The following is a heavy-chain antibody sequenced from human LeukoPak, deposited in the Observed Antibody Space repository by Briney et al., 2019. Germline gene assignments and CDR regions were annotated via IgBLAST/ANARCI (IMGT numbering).Heavy chain of an antibody. Sequence: ASVKVSCKASGYPFANFAISWVRQAPGQGLEWMGWISDSNGNLDYAQSLQGRVTMTTDKSTSTAYMELRSLTSDDTAVYYCASWLGAAGRRGASDWGQGTLVTVSS. D-gene: IGHD3-10*01. CDR3: ASWLGAAGRRGASD. CDR2: ISDSNGNL. CDR1: GYPFANFA. V-gene: IGHV1-18*01. J-gene: IGHJ4*02.